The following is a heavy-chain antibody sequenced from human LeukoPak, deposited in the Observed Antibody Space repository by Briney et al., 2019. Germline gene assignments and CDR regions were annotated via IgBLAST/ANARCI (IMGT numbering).Heavy chain of an antibody. CDR2: IKGDGIST. CDR3: AKAARTTVTYSFDS. D-gene: IGHD4-17*01. J-gene: IGHJ4*02. V-gene: IGHV3-74*01. CDR1: GFDFSSNW. Sequence: GGSLRLSCAASGFDFSSNWMHWVRHAPGQGLVWVSRIKGDGISTNYADSVKGRFTISRDIAKNTLYLQMNSLRAEDTAMYYCAKAARTTVTYSFDSWGQGTLVTVSS.